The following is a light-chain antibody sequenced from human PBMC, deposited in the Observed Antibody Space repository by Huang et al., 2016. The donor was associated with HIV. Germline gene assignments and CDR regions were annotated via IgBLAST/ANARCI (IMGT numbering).Light chain of an antibody. CDR2: SAS. V-gene: IGKV3-15*01. CDR1: QSVSSN. CDR3: QQYDTWPRGT. Sequence: EIVMTQSPVTLSVSPGERATLSCRASQSVSSNLAWYQQKPGQAPRLLIYSASTRVTGIPARFSGSGSGKEFTLTLSSLQSEDFAVYYCQQYDTWPRGTFGQGTKVEVK. J-gene: IGKJ1*01.